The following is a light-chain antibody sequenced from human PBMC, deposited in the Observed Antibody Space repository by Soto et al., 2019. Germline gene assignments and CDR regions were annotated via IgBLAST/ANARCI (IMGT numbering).Light chain of an antibody. V-gene: IGKV1-9*01. Sequence: IQLTQSPSSLSASVGDRVTITCRASQGISSDLAWYQQKPGKAPNLLIYDASTLQSGVPSRFSGSGSGTDSTLTISSLQPEDFASYYCQQLNSYPITFGQGTRLEIK. CDR2: DAS. CDR1: QGISSD. J-gene: IGKJ5*01. CDR3: QQLNSYPIT.